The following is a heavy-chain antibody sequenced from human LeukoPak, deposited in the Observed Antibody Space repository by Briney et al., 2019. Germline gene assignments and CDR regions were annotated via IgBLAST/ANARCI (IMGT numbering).Heavy chain of an antibody. CDR2: INSDGSST. CDR3: ARAAETRFDP. CDR1: GFTFSSYW. V-gene: IGHV3-74*01. Sequence: HAGGSLRLSCAASGFTFSSYWMHWVRQAPGKGLMWVSRINSDGSSTSYADSVKGRFTISRDNAKNTLYLQMNSLRAEDTAVYYCARAAETRFDPWGQGALVTVSS. J-gene: IGHJ5*02.